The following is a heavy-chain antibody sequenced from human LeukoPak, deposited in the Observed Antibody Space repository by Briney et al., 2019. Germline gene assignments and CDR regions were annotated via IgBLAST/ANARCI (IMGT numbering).Heavy chain of an antibody. Sequence: GGSLRLSCAASGFTLTNSAMTWVRQAPGKGLEWVSTVSGSGGNTYYADSVKGRFTISRDNSENTLYLQMNSLRAQDTAVYYCAKSLAVPGSPDYWGLGTLVTVSS. CDR1: GFTLTNSA. D-gene: IGHD6-19*01. CDR3: AKSLAVPGSPDY. CDR2: VSGSGGNT. J-gene: IGHJ4*02. V-gene: IGHV3-23*01.